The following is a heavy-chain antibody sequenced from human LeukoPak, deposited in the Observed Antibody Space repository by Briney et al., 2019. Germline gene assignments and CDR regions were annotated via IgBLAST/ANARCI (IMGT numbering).Heavy chain of an antibody. V-gene: IGHV3-30*18. CDR2: ISYDGNDQ. CDR1: GFIFRSHG. J-gene: IGHJ4*02. Sequence: PGGSLRLSCAASGFIFRSHGMHWVRQAPGKGLEWVAAISYDGNDQYYGDSVKGRFTISRDNSKNTLYLQMNNLRVEDTAIYYCAKDLYDYVWGNYSPPFDHWGQGTLVTVSS. D-gene: IGHD3-16*01. CDR3: AKDLYDYVWGNYSPPFDH.